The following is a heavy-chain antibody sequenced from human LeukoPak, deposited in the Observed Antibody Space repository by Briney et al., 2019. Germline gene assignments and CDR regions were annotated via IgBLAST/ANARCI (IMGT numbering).Heavy chain of an antibody. CDR2: ISSSSSTI. CDR3: ARDQGGYYYDSSGWYFDY. CDR1: GFTFSSYS. Sequence: PGGSLRLSCAASGFTFSSYSMNWVRQAPGKGLEWVSYISSSSSTIYYADSVKGRFTTSRDNSKNTLYLQMNSLRAEDTAVYYCARDQGGYYYDSSGWYFDYWGQGTLVTVSS. D-gene: IGHD3-22*01. J-gene: IGHJ4*02. V-gene: IGHV3-48*01.